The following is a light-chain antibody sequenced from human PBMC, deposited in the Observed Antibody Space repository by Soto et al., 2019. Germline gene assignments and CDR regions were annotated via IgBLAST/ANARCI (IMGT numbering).Light chain of an antibody. CDR3: QKYNCAPHT. CDR2: AAS. V-gene: IGKV1-27*01. Sequence: DIQMTQSPSSLSASVGDRVTITCRASQGISNYLAWYQQKPGKVPRLRIYAASTLQSGVLPRFSGSGSGTDFTLTISTLQPEDVATYYCQKYNCAPHTFGQGTKLEIK. CDR1: QGISNY. J-gene: IGKJ2*01.